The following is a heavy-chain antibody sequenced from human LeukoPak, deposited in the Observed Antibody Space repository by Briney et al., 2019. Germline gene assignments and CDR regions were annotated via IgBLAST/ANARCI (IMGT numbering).Heavy chain of an antibody. V-gene: IGHV4-38-2*02. CDR1: GYSIGNGYF. D-gene: IGHD5-24*01. J-gene: IGHJ3*02. Sequence: SETLSLTCTVSGYSIGNGYFWGWIRQPPGKGLEWVGNIYRTGTTFYNPSLQGRVSMSVDTSKNTLSLNLKSVTAADTAVYYCALHGYNAVGFDIWGQGTVVTVSS. CDR3: ALHGYNAVGFDI. CDR2: IYRTGTT.